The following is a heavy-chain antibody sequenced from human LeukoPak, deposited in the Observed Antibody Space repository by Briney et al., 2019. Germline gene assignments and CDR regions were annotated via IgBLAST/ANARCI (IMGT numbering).Heavy chain of an antibody. CDR2: FDPEDGET. CDR1: GYTLTELS. D-gene: IGHD3-22*01. J-gene: IGHJ4*02. Sequence: ASVKVSCKVSGYTLTELSMHRVRQAPGKGLEWMGGFDPEDGETIYAQKFQGRVTMTEDTSTDTAYMELSSLRSEDTAVYYCATDHSYYYDSSGFDYWGQGTLVTVSS. V-gene: IGHV1-24*01. CDR3: ATDHSYYYDSSGFDY.